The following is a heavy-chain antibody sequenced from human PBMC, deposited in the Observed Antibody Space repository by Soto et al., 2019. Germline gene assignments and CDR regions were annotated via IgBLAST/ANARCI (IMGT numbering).Heavy chain of an antibody. V-gene: IGHV1-69*13. CDR2: IIPIFGTA. CDR3: AREKGPSIMITFGGGYYGMDV. Sequence: SVKVSCKASGGTFSSYAISWVRQAPGQGLEWMGGIIPIFGTANYAQKFQGRVTITADESTSTAYMELSSLRSEDTAVYYCAREKGPSIMITFGGGYYGMDVWGQGTTVTVS. CDR1: GGTFSSYA. D-gene: IGHD3-16*01. J-gene: IGHJ6*02.